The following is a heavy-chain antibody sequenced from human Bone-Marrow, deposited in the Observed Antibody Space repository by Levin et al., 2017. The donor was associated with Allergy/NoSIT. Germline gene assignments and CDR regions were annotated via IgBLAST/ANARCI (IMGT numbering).Heavy chain of an antibody. J-gene: IGHJ4*02. Sequence: SETLSLTCAVYGGSFSGYYWSWIRQPPGKGLEWIGEINHSGSTNYNPSLKSRVTISVDTSKNQFSLKLSSVTAADTAVYYCARGRARTRIQLWLPRFDYWGQGTLVTVSS. CDR2: INHSGST. CDR3: ARGRARTRIQLWLPRFDY. D-gene: IGHD5-18*01. CDR1: GGSFSGYY. V-gene: IGHV4-34*01.